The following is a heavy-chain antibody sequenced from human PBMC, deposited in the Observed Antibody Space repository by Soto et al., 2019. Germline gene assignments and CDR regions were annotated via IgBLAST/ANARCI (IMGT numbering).Heavy chain of an antibody. CDR2: ISGSGGST. D-gene: IGHD3-3*01. Sequence: EVKLLESGGGLVQPGGSLRLSCVASGFTFSSYAMSWVRQAPGKGLEWVSAISGSGGSTNYADSVKGRFTMSRDNSKNTLYLQMNRLRAEDTAVYYCAKYHDNSGYYPVRVFDYWGQGTLVTVSS. CDR3: AKYHDNSGYYPVRVFDY. V-gene: IGHV3-23*01. J-gene: IGHJ4*02. CDR1: GFTFSSYA.